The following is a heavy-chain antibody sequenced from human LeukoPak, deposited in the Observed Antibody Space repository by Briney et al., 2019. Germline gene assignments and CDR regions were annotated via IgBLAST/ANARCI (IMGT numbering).Heavy chain of an antibody. J-gene: IGHJ4*02. Sequence: SETLSLTCTVSGGSISSYYWSWIRQPPGKGLDWIGYIYYSGSTNYNPSLKSRVTISVDTSKNQFSLKLSSVTAADTAVYYCAREGYSYGEYYFDYWGQGTLVTVSS. CDR3: AREGYSYGEYYFDY. D-gene: IGHD5-18*01. CDR1: GGSISSYY. V-gene: IGHV4-59*01. CDR2: IYYSGST.